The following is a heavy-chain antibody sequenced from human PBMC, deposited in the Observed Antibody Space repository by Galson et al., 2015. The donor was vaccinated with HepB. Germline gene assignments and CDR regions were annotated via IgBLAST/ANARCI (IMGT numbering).Heavy chain of an antibody. CDR3: ARIGVSGDYDFWSGFYIPDDY. J-gene: IGHJ4*02. CDR2: ISSSTTYI. Sequence: SLRLSCAASGFTFSNYGMNWVRQAPGKGLEWVSSISSSTTYINYADSVKGRFTISRDNAKNSLYLQMNSLRAEDTAVYYCARIGVSGDYDFWSGFYIPDDYWGQGTLVTVSS. D-gene: IGHD3-3*01. CDR1: GFTFSNYG. V-gene: IGHV3-21*01.